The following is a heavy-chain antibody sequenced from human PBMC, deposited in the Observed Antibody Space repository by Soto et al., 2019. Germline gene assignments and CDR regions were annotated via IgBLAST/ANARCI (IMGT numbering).Heavy chain of an antibody. D-gene: IGHD3-10*01. CDR3: AGGSGRFEESQDY. V-gene: IGHV1-69*02. CDR2: IIPILGIA. CDR1: GGTFSSYT. Sequence: QVQLVQSGAEVKKPGSSVKVSCKASGGTFSSYTISWVRQAPGQGLEWMGRIIPILGIANYAQKFQGRVTITADKSTSTAYMELSSLRSEDTAVYYCAGGSGRFEESQDYWGQGTLVTVSS. J-gene: IGHJ4*02.